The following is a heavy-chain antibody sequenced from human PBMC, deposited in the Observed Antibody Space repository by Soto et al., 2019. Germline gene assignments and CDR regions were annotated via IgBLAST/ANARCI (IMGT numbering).Heavy chain of an antibody. CDR3: ARDRPRTIYNSDWYYYGMDV. CDR1: GASVSSGDYF. Sequence: ASETLSLTCSVSGASVSSGDYFWAWIRQPPGKGLEWIGYISYNGNTNYNPSVKGRVTISLDRSKNQFSLQLTSVTAADTAIYYCARDRPRTIYNSDWYYYGMDVWGQGTTVTVSS. D-gene: IGHD2-21*02. CDR2: ISYNGNT. V-gene: IGHV4-61*08. J-gene: IGHJ6*02.